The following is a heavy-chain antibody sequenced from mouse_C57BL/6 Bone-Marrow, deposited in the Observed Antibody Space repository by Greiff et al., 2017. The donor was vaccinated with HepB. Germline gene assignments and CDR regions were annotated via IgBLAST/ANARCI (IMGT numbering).Heavy chain of an antibody. CDR2: ISSGGSYT. V-gene: IGHV5-6*01. J-gene: IGHJ3*01. CDR1: GFTFSSYG. CDR3: ARHGGLRRPFAY. Sequence: EVKVVESGGDLVKPGGSLKLSCAASGFTFSSYGMSWVRQTPDKRLEWVATISSGGSYTYYPDSVKGRFTISRDNAKNTLYLQMSSLKSEDTAMYYCARHGGLRRPFAYWGQGTVVTVSA. D-gene: IGHD2-4*01.